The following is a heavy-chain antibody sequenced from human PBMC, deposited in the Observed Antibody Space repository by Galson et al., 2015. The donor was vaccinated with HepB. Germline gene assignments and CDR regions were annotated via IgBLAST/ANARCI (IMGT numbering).Heavy chain of an antibody. CDR1: GFTFSNFA. Sequence: SLRLSCAASGFTFSNFAMNWVRQAPGKGLEWVSAISTGGDTTYYAGSVKGRFTISRDNSRNTLYLQMSSLRAEDTALYYCAKGSQIPWGPFDIWGQGTMVTVSS. V-gene: IGHV3-23*01. CDR3: AKGSQIPWGPFDI. J-gene: IGHJ3*02. CDR2: ISTGGDTT. D-gene: IGHD2-2*01.